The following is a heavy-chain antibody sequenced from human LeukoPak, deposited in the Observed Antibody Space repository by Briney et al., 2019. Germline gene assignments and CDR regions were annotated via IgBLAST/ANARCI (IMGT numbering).Heavy chain of an antibody. J-gene: IGHJ3*02. CDR1: RFTFSPYR. CDR2: INTGATST. V-gene: IGHV3-74*01. D-gene: IGHD4-23*01. Sequence: GGPLRLSCAASRFTFSPYRMHWARHAPGKGLVWISRINTGATSTAYADSVKGRFTISRDNAKNTLYLQMNSLRAEDTAIYYCARDSGRWLVKGTFDIWGQGTMVTVSS. CDR3: ARDSGRWLVKGTFDI.